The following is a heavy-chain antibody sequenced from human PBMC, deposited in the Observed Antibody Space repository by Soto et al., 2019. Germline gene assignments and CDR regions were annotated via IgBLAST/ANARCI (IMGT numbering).Heavy chain of an antibody. CDR1: GGSVSSNDYY. CDR2: VHFSGST. CDR3: ARAEDYRGSGSGP. Sequence: SETLSLTCTVSGGSVSSNDYYWSWIRQPPGKGLEWIGYVHFSGSTNYNTSLKSRLTMSVDTSKNQFSLKLPSVTAADTAVYYCARAEDYRGSGSGPWGLGTLVTVPS. J-gene: IGHJ5*02. V-gene: IGHV4-61*08. D-gene: IGHD4-4*01.